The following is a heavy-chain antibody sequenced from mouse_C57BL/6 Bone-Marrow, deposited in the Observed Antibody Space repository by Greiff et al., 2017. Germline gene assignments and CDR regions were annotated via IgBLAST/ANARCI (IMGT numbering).Heavy chain of an antibody. CDR1: GYTFTGYW. Sequence: QVQLQQPGAELVKPGASVKLSCKASGYTFTGYWMHWVKQRPGRGLEWIGRIDPNSGGTKYNEKFKSKATLTVDKPSSTAYMKLSILTSEDSAVYYCARGGHYGYYYYYAMDYWGQGTSVTVSS. V-gene: IGHV1-72*01. CDR2: IDPNSGGT. CDR3: ARGGHYGYYYYYAMDY. J-gene: IGHJ4*01. D-gene: IGHD2-12*01.